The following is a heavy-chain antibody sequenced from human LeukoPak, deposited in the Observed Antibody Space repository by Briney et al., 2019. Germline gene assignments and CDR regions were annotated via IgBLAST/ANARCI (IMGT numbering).Heavy chain of an antibody. CDR3: ARVAHYDSSGYYFDY. CDR2: INWNGGST. J-gene: IGHJ4*02. V-gene: IGHV3-20*01. CDR1: GFTFDDYG. D-gene: IGHD3-22*01. Sequence: PGGSLRLSCAASGFTFDDYGMSWVRQAPGKGLEWVSGINWNGGSTGYADSVKGRFTISRDNAKNSLYLQMNSLRAEDTALYHCARVAHYDSSGYYFDYWGQGTLVTVSS.